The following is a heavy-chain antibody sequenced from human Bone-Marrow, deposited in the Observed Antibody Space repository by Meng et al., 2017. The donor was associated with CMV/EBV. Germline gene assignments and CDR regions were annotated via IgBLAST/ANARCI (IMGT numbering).Heavy chain of an antibody. CDR3: VRDTGEGYSSGRI. CDR1: GFSFSSYD. CDR2: ISSSDATV. J-gene: IGHJ4*02. Sequence: GGSLRLSCVASGFSFSSYDMNWVRQAPGKGPEWVSYISSSDATVYYADSVRGRFTISRDNAKNSLFLHLTSLRVDDTAVYYCVRDTGEGYSSGRIWGLGTLVTVSS. V-gene: IGHV3-48*03. D-gene: IGHD3-22*01.